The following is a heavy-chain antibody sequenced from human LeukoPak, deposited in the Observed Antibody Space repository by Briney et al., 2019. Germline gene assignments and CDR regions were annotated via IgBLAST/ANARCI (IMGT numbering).Heavy chain of an antibody. CDR2: IFHSGFT. J-gene: IGHJ4*02. CDR3: ASLHQVRGVTVFDY. V-gene: IGHV4-59*12. CDR1: ADSISGYY. Sequence: PSETLYLTCAVSADSISGYYWSWIRQPPGKRRGGIGYIFHSGFTNYNPSLKSRVTISVDTSKKQFFLKQSSETAADTALYYCASLHQVRGVTVFDYWGQGALVTVSS. D-gene: IGHD3-10*01.